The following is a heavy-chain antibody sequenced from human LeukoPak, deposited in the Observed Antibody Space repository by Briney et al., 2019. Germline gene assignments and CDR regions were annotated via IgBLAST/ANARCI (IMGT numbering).Heavy chain of an antibody. D-gene: IGHD3-10*01. Sequence: SETLSLTCTVSGGSISSHYWSWIRQPPGKGLEWIGYIYYSGSTNYNPSLKSRVTISVDTSKNQFSLKLSSVTAADTAVYYCARARYGSGTTPPFDYWGQGTLVTVSS. CDR3: ARARYGSGTTPPFDY. J-gene: IGHJ4*02. CDR2: IYYSGST. CDR1: GGSISSHY. V-gene: IGHV4-59*11.